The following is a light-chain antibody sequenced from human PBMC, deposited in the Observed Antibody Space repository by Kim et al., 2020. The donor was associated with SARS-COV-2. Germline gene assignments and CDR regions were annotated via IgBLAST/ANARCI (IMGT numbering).Light chain of an antibody. Sequence: LSPRERATLSCRASQSVSSSYLAWYQQKPGQAPKLLIYGASSRATGLPDRFSGSGSGTDFTLTISRLEPEDFAVYYCQQYGSSLYTFGQGTKLEI. CDR2: GAS. V-gene: IGKV3-20*01. CDR1: QSVSSSY. CDR3: QQYGSSLYT. J-gene: IGKJ2*01.